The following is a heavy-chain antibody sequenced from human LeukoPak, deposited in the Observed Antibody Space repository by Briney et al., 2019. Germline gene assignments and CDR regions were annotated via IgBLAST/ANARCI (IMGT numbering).Heavy chain of an antibody. V-gene: IGHV3-48*01. CDR3: ARDRRALWFGEA. CDR2: ISSSSSTI. D-gene: IGHD3-10*01. Sequence: GGSLRLSCAASGFTFSSYSMNWVRQAPGKGLEWVSYISSSSSTIYYADSVKGRFTVSRGNAKNSLYLQMNSLRAEDTAVYYCARDRRALWFGEAWGQGTLVTVSS. J-gene: IGHJ5*02. CDR1: GFTFSSYS.